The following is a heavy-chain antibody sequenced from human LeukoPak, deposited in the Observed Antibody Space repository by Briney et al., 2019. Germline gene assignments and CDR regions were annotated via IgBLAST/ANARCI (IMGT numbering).Heavy chain of an antibody. V-gene: IGHV4-59*01. CDR1: GGSISSYY. D-gene: IGHD6-6*01. CDR3: ASSSSFPYYYYYMDV. CDR2: IYYSGST. J-gene: IGHJ6*03. Sequence: SETLSLTCTASGGSISSYYWSWIRQPPGKGLEWIGYIYYSGSTNYNPSLKSRVTISVDTSKNQFSLKLSSVTAADTAVYYCASSSSFPYYYYYMDVWGKGTTVTVSS.